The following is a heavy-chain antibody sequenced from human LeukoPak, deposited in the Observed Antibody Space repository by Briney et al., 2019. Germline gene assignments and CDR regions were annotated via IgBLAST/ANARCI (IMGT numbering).Heavy chain of an antibody. CDR1: GYTFTSYG. Sequence: ASVKVSCKASGYTFTSYGISWVRQAPGQGLEWMGWISAYNGNTNYAQKLQGRVTMTTDTSTSTAYMELRSLRSDDTAVYYCARVFRHSSSWYSVGDAFDIWGQGTMVTVAS. J-gene: IGHJ3*02. CDR3: ARVFRHSSSWYSVGDAFDI. CDR2: ISAYNGNT. D-gene: IGHD6-13*01. V-gene: IGHV1-18*01.